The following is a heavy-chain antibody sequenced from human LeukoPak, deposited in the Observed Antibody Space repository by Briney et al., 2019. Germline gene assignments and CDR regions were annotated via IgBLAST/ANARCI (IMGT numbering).Heavy chain of an antibody. CDR1: GGSISSGGYY. CDR3: ARVSSGPGAYYYYYMDV. J-gene: IGHJ6*03. Sequence: SQTLSLTCTVSGGSISSGGYYWSWIRQHPGKGLEWIGYIYYSGSTYYNPSLKSRVTISVDTSKNQFSLKLSSVTAADSAVYYCARVSSGPGAYYYYYMDVWGKGTTVTVSS. V-gene: IGHV4-31*03. CDR2: IYYSGST. D-gene: IGHD3-22*01.